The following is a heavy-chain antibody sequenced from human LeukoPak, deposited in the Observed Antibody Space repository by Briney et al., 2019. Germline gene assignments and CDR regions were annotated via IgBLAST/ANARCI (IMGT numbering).Heavy chain of an antibody. J-gene: IGHJ4*02. D-gene: IGHD4-11*01. V-gene: IGHV3-66*01. CDR1: GFTVSSNY. Sequence: GGSLRLSCAASGFTVSSNYMSWVRQAPGKGREWVSVIYSGGSTYYADSVKGRFTISRDNSKNTLYLQMNSLRAEDTAVYYCARTLDHDYSDYYFDYWGEGTLVSVSS. CDR2: IYSGGST. CDR3: ARTLDHDYSDYYFDY.